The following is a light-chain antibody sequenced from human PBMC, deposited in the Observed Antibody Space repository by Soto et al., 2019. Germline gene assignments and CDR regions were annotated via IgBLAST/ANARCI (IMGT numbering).Light chain of an antibody. CDR3: QHYGSSPPYT. V-gene: IGKV3-20*01. Sequence: EIVLTQSPGTLSFSPGERATLSCRASQSVSSSYLAWYQQTPGQAPRLLIYGASSRATGIPDRFSGSGSGTDFTLTISRLEPEDLAVSYCQHYGSSPPYTFGQGTELYIK. CDR2: GAS. J-gene: IGKJ2*01. CDR1: QSVSSSY.